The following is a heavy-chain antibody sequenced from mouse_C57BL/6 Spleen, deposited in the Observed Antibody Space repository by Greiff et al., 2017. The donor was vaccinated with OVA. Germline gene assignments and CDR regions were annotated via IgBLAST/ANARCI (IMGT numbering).Heavy chain of an antibody. D-gene: IGHD1-1*01. Sequence: QVQLQQPGAELVKPGASVTLSCKASGYTFTSYWMQWVKQRPGQGLEWIGEIDPSASYTNYNQKFKGKATLTVDNSSSTAYMQLSSLTSEDSAVYYCARAHYYGSSHWYFDVWGTGTTVTVSS. CDR3: ARAHYYGSSHWYFDV. CDR2: IDPSASYT. CDR1: GYTFTSYW. J-gene: IGHJ1*03. V-gene: IGHV1-50*01.